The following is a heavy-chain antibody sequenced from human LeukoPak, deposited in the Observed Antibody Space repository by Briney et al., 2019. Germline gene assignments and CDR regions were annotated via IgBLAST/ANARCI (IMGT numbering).Heavy chain of an antibody. D-gene: IGHD2-2*01. CDR3: VRQYCRSTSCYGYFEY. V-gene: IGHV3-11*03. Sequence: GGSLRLSCAVSGFTLSEYYMTWIRQAPGQGLEWVSDISTSSTYAKYADSVKGRFTISRDNRKNSLYHQMNSLRAEDTAMYYCVRQYCRSTSCYGYFEYWGQGTLVTVSS. J-gene: IGHJ4*02. CDR1: GFTLSEYY. CDR2: ISTSSTYA.